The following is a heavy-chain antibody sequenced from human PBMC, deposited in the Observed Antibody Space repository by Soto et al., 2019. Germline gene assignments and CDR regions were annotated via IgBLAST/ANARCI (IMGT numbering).Heavy chain of an antibody. J-gene: IGHJ4*02. CDR1: GFTFSSYG. V-gene: IGHV3-30*18. Sequence: PVGSLRLSCAASGFTFSSYGMHWVRQAPGKGLEWVAVISYDGSNKYYADSVKGRFTISRDNSKNTLYLQMNSLRAEDTAVYYCAKTPAYYYDGSGPVDYWGQGTLVTVSS. CDR3: AKTPAYYYDGSGPVDY. D-gene: IGHD3-22*01. CDR2: ISYDGSNK.